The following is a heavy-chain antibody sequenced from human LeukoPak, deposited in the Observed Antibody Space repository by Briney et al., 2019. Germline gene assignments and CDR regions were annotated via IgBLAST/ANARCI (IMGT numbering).Heavy chain of an antibody. Sequence: PGSSLRLSCAASGFTFSSYGMHWVRQAPGKGLEWVAVIWYDGSNKYYADSVKGRFTISRDNPKNSLYLLMNSLRAEDTAMYYCARDFIHRSGEANYWGQGTVVTVSS. CDR1: GFTFSSYG. CDR2: IWYDGSNK. J-gene: IGHJ4*02. V-gene: IGHV3-33*01. CDR3: ARDFIHRSGEANY. D-gene: IGHD3-22*01.